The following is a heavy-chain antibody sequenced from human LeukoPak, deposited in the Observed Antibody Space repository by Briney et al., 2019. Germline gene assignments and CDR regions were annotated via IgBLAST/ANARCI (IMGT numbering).Heavy chain of an antibody. CDR2: IKSKTDGGTT. Sequence: GGSLRLSCAASGFTFSNAWMSWVRQAPGKGLEWVGRIKSKTDGGTTDYAAPVKGRFTISRDDSKNTLYLQMNSLKTEDTAVYYCARQWLVNYFDYWGQGTLVTVSS. V-gene: IGHV3-15*01. D-gene: IGHD6-19*01. CDR1: GFTFSNAW. J-gene: IGHJ4*02. CDR3: ARQWLVNYFDY.